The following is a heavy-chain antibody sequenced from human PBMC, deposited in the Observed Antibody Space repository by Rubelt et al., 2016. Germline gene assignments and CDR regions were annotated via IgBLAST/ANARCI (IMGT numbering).Heavy chain of an antibody. D-gene: IGHD3-3*01. V-gene: IGHV4-34*01. J-gene: IGHJ4*02. CDR1: GGSFSGYY. CDR2: INHSGST. Sequence: QVQLQQWGAGLLKPSETLSLTCAVYGGSFSGYYWSWIRQPQGKGLEWIGEINHSGSTNYNPSLKSRVTISVDTSKNQFSLKLSSVTAADTAVYYCARAYDFGFDYWGQGTLVTVSS. CDR3: ARAYDFGFDY.